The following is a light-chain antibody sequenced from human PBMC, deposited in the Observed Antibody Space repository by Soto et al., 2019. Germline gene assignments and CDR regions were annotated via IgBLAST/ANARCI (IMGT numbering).Light chain of an antibody. Sequence: EIVLTQSPGTLSLSPGERATLSCRASQSVSNNYLAWYQQKPGQAPRLLIYGASTRATDVQDRFSGSGSGADFTLTIRRLEPEDFAVYYCQQNDSSPLTFGGGTKVDIK. V-gene: IGKV3-20*01. J-gene: IGKJ4*01. CDR2: GAS. CDR1: QSVSNNY. CDR3: QQNDSSPLT.